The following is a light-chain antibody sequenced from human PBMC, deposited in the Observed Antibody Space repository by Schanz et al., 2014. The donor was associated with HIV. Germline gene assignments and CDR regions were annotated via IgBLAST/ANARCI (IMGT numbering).Light chain of an antibody. CDR3: QQSYSTPDT. Sequence: DMQMTQSPSSLSASVGDRVTITCRASQSISSYLNWYQQKPGKAPNLLIYAASSLQGGVPSRFSGSGSGTDFTLTISSLQPEDFATYYCQQSYSTPDTFGQGTKLEIK. CDR1: QSISSY. V-gene: IGKV1-39*01. CDR2: AAS. J-gene: IGKJ2*01.